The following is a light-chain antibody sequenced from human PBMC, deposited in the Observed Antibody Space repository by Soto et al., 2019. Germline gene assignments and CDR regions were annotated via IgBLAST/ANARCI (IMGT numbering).Light chain of an antibody. CDR2: GAS. V-gene: IGKV3D-15*01. CDR1: QSVSGK. J-gene: IGKJ1*01. CDR3: QQYNNCPPT. Sequence: DILMAHSPTTLSVSPGDRATLACRASQSVSGKLAWYQQNPGQAPRLLIYGASTRATGMPARFSGSGYGTTVTHTISSLQSEDFAVYYCQQYNNCPPTFGQGTKVEIK.